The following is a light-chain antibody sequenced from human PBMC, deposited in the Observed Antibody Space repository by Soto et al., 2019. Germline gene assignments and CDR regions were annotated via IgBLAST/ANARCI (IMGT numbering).Light chain of an antibody. CDR2: GNS. CDR3: HCYDSSLSAYHV. Sequence: QSVLTQPPSVSGAPGQRVTISCTGSSSNIGAGYDVHWYQQLPGTAPKLLIYGNSNRPSGVPDRFSGSKSGTSASLAITGLQAEDEADYYCHCYDSSLSAYHVFGTGTQVTVL. V-gene: IGLV1-40*01. J-gene: IGLJ1*01. CDR1: SSNIGAGYD.